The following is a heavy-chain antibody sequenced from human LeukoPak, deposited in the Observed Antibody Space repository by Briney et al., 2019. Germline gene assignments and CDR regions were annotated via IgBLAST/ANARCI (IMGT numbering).Heavy chain of an antibody. J-gene: IGHJ4*02. CDR2: IKPDGTET. V-gene: IGHV3-7*04. CDR1: GFTFTSFY. Sequence: GGSLRLSCAASGFTFTSFYMSWVRQAPGKGLEWVANIKPDGTETYYVGSVKGRFTISRDNAENSLYLQMNSLRADDTAVYYCARDPDYWGQGTLVTVSS. CDR3: ARDPDY.